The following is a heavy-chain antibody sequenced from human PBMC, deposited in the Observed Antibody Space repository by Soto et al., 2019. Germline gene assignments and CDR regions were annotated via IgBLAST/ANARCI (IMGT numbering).Heavy chain of an antibody. V-gene: IGHV3-53*01. CDR3: ARDLYCSSTSCYPHRKYSSSSNYYYGIDV. D-gene: IGHD2-2*01. CDR2: IYSGGST. CDR1: GFTVSSNY. J-gene: IGHJ6*02. Sequence: TGGSLRLSCAASGFTVSSNYMSWVRQAPGKGLEWVSVIYSGGSTYYADSVKGRFTISRDNSKNTLYLQMNSLRAEDTAVYYCARDLYCSSTSCYPHRKYSSSSNYYYGIDVWGQGTTVTVSS.